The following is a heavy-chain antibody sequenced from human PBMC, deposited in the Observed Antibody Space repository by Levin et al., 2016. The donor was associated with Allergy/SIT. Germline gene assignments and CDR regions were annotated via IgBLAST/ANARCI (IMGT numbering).Heavy chain of an antibody. V-gene: IGHV1-69*01. D-gene: IGHD3-22*01. CDR2: IIPIFGTA. Sequence: WVRQAPGQGLEWMGGIIPIFGTANYAQKFQGRVTITADESTSTAYMELSSLRSEDTAVYYCARTFYYDSSGYSDPTNYGMDVWGQGTTVTVSS. J-gene: IGHJ6*02. CDR3: ARTFYYDSSGYSDPTNYGMDV.